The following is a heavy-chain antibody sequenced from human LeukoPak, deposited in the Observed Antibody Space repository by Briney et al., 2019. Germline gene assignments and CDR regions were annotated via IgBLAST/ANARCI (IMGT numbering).Heavy chain of an antibody. Sequence: PGGSLRLSCAASGFTFSSYAMSWVRQAPGKGLEWVSAISGSGGSTYYADSVKGRFTISRDNAKNSLYLQMDSLRAEDTAVYYCAREAPLDILTSYFPNWFDPWGQGTLVTVSS. V-gene: IGHV3-23*01. J-gene: IGHJ5*02. D-gene: IGHD3-9*01. CDR3: AREAPLDILTSYFPNWFDP. CDR2: ISGSGGST. CDR1: GFTFSSYA.